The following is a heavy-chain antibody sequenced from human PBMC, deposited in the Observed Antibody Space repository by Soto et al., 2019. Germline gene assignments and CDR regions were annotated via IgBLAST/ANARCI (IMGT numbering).Heavy chain of an antibody. CDR3: AKTITLSPSDDSRGRGALIDH. D-gene: IGHD6-19*01. J-gene: IGHJ4*02. Sequence: QVHLVESGGGVVQPGGSLRLSCAASGFTFSVFGMHWVRQAPGKGPEWVAVRSYEGNNKHYADSVKGRFSISRDNAKNTLSLLMDSLRPEDTALYYCAKTITLSPSDDSRGRGALIDHWGQGTLVTVSS. V-gene: IGHV3-30*18. CDR2: RSYEGNNK. CDR1: GFTFSVFG.